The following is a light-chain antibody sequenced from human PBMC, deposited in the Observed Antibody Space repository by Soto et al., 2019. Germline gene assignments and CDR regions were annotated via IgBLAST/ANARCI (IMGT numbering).Light chain of an antibody. CDR3: QQRNYWQVT. Sequence: EVVLTQSPVTLSLDPSKRPTLSCRASQSVSGYLAWYQQKPGQAPRLLIYDVSNRATGIPARFSGSGSGTDFTLTISSLEPEDFAIYYCQQRNYWQVTFGQGTRLEVK. CDR1: QSVSGY. J-gene: IGKJ5*01. V-gene: IGKV3-11*01. CDR2: DVS.